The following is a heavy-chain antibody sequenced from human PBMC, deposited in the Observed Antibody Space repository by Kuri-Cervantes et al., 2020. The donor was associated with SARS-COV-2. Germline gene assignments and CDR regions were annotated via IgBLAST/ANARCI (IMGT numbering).Heavy chain of an antibody. D-gene: IGHD2-8*01. J-gene: IGHJ4*02. V-gene: IGHV3-21*01. CDR2: ISSSSSYI. CDR3: ARGFKQSNGVDY. CDR1: GFTFSSYS. Sequence: GESLKISCAASGFTFSSYSMNWVRQAPGKGLEWVSSISSSSSYIYYADSVKGRFTISRDNAKNSLYLQMNSLGAEDTAVYYCARGFKQSNGVDYWGQGTLVTVSS.